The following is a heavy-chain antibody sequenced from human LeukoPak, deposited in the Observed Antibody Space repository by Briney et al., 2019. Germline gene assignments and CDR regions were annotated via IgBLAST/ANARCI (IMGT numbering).Heavy chain of an antibody. D-gene: IGHD3-3*01. CDR1: GFTFKTHA. J-gene: IGHJ4*02. CDR2: IDDSGVIR. Sequence: AGGSLRLSCAASGFTFKTHAMSWVRQAPGKGLEWVSRIDDSGVIRSYADSVKGRFTISRDNSKNTLYLQMNSLRAEDTAVYYCARDYPYYDFWSGYPNDYWGQGTLVTVSS. V-gene: IGHV3-23*01. CDR3: ARDYPYYDFWSGYPNDY.